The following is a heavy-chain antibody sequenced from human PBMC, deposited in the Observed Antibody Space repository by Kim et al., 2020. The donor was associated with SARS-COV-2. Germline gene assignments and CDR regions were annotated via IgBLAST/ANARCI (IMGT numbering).Heavy chain of an antibody. Sequence: YAESVHGRFTISRDNAKNSLWLELNSLRAEETSMYYCKRYLSTGRPGGFDYWGQGTLVTVSS. V-gene: IGHV3-21*06. CDR3: KRYLSTGRPGGFDY. J-gene: IGHJ4*02. D-gene: IGHD1-1*01.